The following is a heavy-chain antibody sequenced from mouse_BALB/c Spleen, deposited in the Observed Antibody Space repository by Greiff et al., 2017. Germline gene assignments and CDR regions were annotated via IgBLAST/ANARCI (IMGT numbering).Heavy chain of an antibody. CDR3: ARGARATDY. CDR2: INPGSGGT. D-gene: IGHD3-1*01. Sequence: VQLQESGAELVRPGTSVKVSCKASGYAFTNYLIEWVKQRPGQGLEWIGVINPGSGGTNYNEKFKGKATLTADKSSSTASMQLNSLTSDDSAVYFCARGARATDYWGQGTTVTVSS. J-gene: IGHJ2*01. V-gene: IGHV1-54*01. CDR1: GYAFTNYL.